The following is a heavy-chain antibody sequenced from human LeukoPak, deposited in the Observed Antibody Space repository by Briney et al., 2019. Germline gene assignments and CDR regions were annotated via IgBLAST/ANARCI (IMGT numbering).Heavy chain of an antibody. CDR2: FDPEVGDK. CDR1: GHALSDLS. CDR3: ARDRSDSGDYVLLDN. D-gene: IGHD4-17*01. J-gene: IGHJ4*02. V-gene: IGHV1-24*01. Sequence: ASVKVSCKISGHALSDLSIHWVRQAPGRGPEWMGGFDPEVGDKMHAQKFQGRVTMTEDTSTDTAYMELNSLRSEDTAVYYCARDRSDSGDYVLLDNWGQGTLVTVSS.